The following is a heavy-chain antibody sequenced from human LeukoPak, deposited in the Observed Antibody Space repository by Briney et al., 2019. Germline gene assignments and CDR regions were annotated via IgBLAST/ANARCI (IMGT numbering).Heavy chain of an antibody. D-gene: IGHD3-9*01. CDR2: ISSSGSTI. V-gene: IGHV3-48*03. CDR3: ARGSDNYYYYQYMDV. Sequence: GGSLRLSCAASGFTFSSYEMNWVRQAPGKGLEWVSYISSSGSTIYYADSVRGRFTISRDNAKNSLYLQLNSLRAEDTAVYYCARGSDNYYYYQYMDVWGKGTTVTVSS. J-gene: IGHJ6*03. CDR1: GFTFSSYE.